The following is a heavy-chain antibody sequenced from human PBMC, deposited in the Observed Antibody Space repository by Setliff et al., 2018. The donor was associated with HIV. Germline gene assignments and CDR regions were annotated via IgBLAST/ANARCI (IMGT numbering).Heavy chain of an antibody. CDR2: IYPGDSDS. D-gene: IGHD3-16*01. V-gene: IGHV5-51*01. J-gene: IGHJ3*02. CDR1: GYTFANYW. Sequence: ESLKISCQGSGYTFANYWIGWVRQMPGKGLEWMGIIYPGDSDSRDSPSFQGQVIISADKSLSTAYLQWSSLKASDTAIYYCARGLGVRGRGDVFDIWGQGTMVT. CDR3: ARGLGVRGRGDVFDI.